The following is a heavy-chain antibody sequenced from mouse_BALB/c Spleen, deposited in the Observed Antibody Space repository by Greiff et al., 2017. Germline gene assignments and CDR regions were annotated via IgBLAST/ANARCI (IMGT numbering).Heavy chain of an antibody. CDR1: GFTFSSYA. CDR3: ARHPLYGHYAMDY. D-gene: IGHD1-2*01. V-gene: IGHV5-6-5*01. Sequence: EVKLMESGGGLVKPGGSLKLSCAASGFTFSSYAMSWVRQTPEKRLEWVASISSGGSTYYPDSVKGRFTISRDNARNILYLQMSSLRSEDTAMYYCARHPLYGHYAMDYWGQGTSVTVSS. J-gene: IGHJ4*01. CDR2: ISSGGST.